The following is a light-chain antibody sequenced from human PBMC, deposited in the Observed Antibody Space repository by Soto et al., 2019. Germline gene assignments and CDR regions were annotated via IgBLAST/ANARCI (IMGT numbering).Light chain of an antibody. Sequence: QSALTQPASVSGSPGQSITISCTGASSDIGDYNYVSWYQQHPGKAPKLIISEVTNRPSGVSNRFSGSKSGNTASLTISGLQAEDEADYYCISYTVSRSYVFGPGTKVTVL. J-gene: IGLJ1*01. CDR1: SSDIGDYNY. CDR3: ISYTVSRSYV. V-gene: IGLV2-14*01. CDR2: EVT.